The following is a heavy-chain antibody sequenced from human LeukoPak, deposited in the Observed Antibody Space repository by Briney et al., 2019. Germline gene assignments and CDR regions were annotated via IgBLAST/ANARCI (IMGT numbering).Heavy chain of an antibody. V-gene: IGHV3-7*01. CDR3: ARAYT. D-gene: IGHD1-14*01. CDR2: IRGDGSEK. CDR1: GFTFSSYG. J-gene: IGHJ4*02. Sequence: GGSLRLSCAASGFTFSSYGMHWVRQAPGKGPEWVANIRGDGSEKSYADSVTGRFTISRDNAQNSLYLQMSSLRAEDTAVYYCARAYTWGQGTLVTVSS.